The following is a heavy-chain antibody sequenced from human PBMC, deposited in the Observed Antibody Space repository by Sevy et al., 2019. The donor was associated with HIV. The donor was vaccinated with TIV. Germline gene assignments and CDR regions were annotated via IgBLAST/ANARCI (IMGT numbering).Heavy chain of an antibody. CDR3: ARVPRYDEPYYFDY. Sequence: GGSLRLSCAASGFPFSDYWMTWVRQAPGKGLEWVANIKLDGSEKYYVDSVKGRFIISRDNAKNSLYLQMNSLSAEDTAFYYCARVPRYDEPYYFDYWGQGALVTVSS. J-gene: IGHJ4*02. V-gene: IGHV3-7*03. CDR1: GFPFSDYW. CDR2: IKLDGSEK. D-gene: IGHD3-3*01.